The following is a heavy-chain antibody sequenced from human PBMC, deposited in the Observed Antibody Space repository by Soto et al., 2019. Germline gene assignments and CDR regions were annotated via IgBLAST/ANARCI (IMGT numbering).Heavy chain of an antibody. Sequence: HLAQSGPEVKRPGASVKISCKASGFIFTDWFMHWVRQAPGQGPEWMGIINTSGGNSIYSQKFQDRVTMTRDTSTSTLYVEPSSLTSADTAVYYCAKEGAIPGEVDAWGQGTLVTVSS. CDR3: AKEGAIPGEVDA. V-gene: IGHV1-46*01. D-gene: IGHD2-21*01. J-gene: IGHJ1*01. CDR2: INTSGGNS. CDR1: GFIFTDWF.